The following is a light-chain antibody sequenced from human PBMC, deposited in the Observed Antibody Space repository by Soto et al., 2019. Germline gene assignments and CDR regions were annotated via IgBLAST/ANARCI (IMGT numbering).Light chain of an antibody. J-gene: IGLJ1*01. CDR3: SSYAGSTTFV. CDR1: SSDVGGYNF. Sequence: CVLTQPPSATGFPGQSVTISYTGTSSDVGGYNFVSWYQQHPGKAPKLMIYEVSKRPSGVPDRFSGSKSGNTASLTVSGLQAEDEADYYCSSYAGSTTFVFGTGTKVTVL. V-gene: IGLV2-8*01. CDR2: EVS.